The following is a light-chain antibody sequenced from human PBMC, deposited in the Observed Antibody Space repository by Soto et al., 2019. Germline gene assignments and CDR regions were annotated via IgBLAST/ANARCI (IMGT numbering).Light chain of an antibody. CDR3: CSYAPSRSLL. J-gene: IGLJ2*01. V-gene: IGLV2-23*01. CDR2: EGN. Sequence: QSALTQPASVSGSPGQSITISCTGTSSDVGTYNLVTWYQQHPGKAPKLIIYEGNKRPSGVSNRFSASKSGNTASLTISGLQDDDKADYYCCSYAPSRSLLFGGGTKVTVL. CDR1: SSDVGTYNL.